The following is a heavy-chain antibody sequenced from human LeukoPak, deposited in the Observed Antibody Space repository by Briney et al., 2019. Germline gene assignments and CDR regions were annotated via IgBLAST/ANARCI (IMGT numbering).Heavy chain of an antibody. J-gene: IGHJ4*02. D-gene: IGHD5-18*01. Sequence: GGSLRLSCAASGFTFSSYAMHWVRQAPGKGLEYVSAISSNGGSTYYANSVEGRFTISRDNSKNTLYLQMGSLRAEDMAVYYCARALSYGLDYWGQGTLVTVSS. CDR1: GFTFSSYA. V-gene: IGHV3-64*01. CDR3: ARALSYGLDY. CDR2: ISSNGGST.